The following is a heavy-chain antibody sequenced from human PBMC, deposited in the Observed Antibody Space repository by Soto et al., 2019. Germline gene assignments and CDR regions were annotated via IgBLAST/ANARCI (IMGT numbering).Heavy chain of an antibody. CDR2: IYYSGST. V-gene: IGHV4-59*01. CDR3: ARGGGGITIFGVVTDNWFDP. Sequence: SETLSLTCTVSGGSISSYYWSWLRQPPGKGLEWIGYIYYSGSTNYNPSLKSRVTISVDTSKNQFSLKLSSVTAADTAVYYCARGGGGITIFGVVTDNWFDPWGQGTLVTV. D-gene: IGHD3-3*01. J-gene: IGHJ5*02. CDR1: GGSISSYY.